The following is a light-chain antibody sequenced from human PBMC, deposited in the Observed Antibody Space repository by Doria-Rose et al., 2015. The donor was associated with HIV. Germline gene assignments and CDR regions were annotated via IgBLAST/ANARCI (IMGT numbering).Light chain of an antibody. CDR3: HQYGTSWT. J-gene: IGKJ1*01. CDR1: QSLSSTY. CDR2: DGS. Sequence: TQSPGTLSLSPGERATLSCSASQSLSSTYLAWYQQKPGQAPSLLIYDGSTRATGIPDRFSASGSGTNFTLTINRLEPEDCALYYCHQYGTSWTFGQGTKVEI. V-gene: IGKV3-20*01.